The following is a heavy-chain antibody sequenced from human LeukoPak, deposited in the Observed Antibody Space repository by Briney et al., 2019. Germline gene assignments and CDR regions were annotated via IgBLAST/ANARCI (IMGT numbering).Heavy chain of an antibody. CDR2: IYTSGST. J-gene: IGHJ5*02. CDR1: GGSISSSSYY. V-gene: IGHV4-61*02. D-gene: IGHD3-10*01. CDR3: ARGSYYYGSGSLSQFDP. Sequence: SETLSLTCTVSGGSISSSSYYWSWIRQPAGKGLEWIGRIYTSGSTNYNPSLKSRVTMSVDTSKNQFSLKLSSVTAADTAVYYCARGSYYYGSGSLSQFDPWGQGTLVTVSS.